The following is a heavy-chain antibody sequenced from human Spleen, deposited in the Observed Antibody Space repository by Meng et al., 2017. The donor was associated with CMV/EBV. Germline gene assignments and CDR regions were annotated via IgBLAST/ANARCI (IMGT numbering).Heavy chain of an antibody. CDR2: IYSGGST. CDR3: ARDGSIVVVPAANGVDYYYYGMDV. CDR1: GFTVSSNY. J-gene: IGHJ6*02. V-gene: IGHV3-66*02. Sequence: GESLKISCAASGFTVSSNYMSWVRQAPGKGLEWVSVIYSGGSTYYADSVKGRFTISRDNSKNTLYLQMNSLRAEDTAVYYCARDGSIVVVPAANGVDYYYYGMDVWGQGTTVTVSS. D-gene: IGHD2-2*01.